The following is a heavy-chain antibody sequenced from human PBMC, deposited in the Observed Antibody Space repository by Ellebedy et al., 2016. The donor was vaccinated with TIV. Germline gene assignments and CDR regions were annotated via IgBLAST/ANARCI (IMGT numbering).Heavy chain of an antibody. J-gene: IGHJ6*02. CDR3: ARTYGSGSSTHYYGMDV. Sequence: PGGSLRLSCAASGFTFSSYTMNWVRQAPGKGLEWVSYISNSAIYYADSVKGRFTISRDNAKNSLYLQMNSPRAEDTAVYYCARTYGSGSSTHYYGMDVWGQGTTVTVSS. D-gene: IGHD3-10*01. CDR2: ISNSAI. V-gene: IGHV3-48*04. CDR1: GFTFSSYT.